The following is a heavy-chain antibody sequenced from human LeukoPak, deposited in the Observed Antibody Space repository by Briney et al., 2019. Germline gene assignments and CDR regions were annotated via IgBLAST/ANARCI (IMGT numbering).Heavy chain of an antibody. J-gene: IGHJ4*02. CDR2: IYYTGST. CDR3: VRGIAAAGLYFDY. D-gene: IGHD6-13*01. V-gene: IGHV4-59*01. CDR1: GGSISSYY. Sequence: PSETLSLTCTVSGGSISSYYWSWIRQPPGKGLEWIANIYYTGSTKYNPSLKSRVTISVDTSKNQFSLKLRSVTAADTAVYYFVRGIAAAGLYFDYWGQGTLVTVSS.